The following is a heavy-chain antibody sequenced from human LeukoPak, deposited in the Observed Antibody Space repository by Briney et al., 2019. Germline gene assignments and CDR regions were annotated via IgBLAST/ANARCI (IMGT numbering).Heavy chain of an antibody. J-gene: IGHJ4*02. CDR3: ARDFGTTGTTGGIDY. CDR2: IYYSGST. D-gene: IGHD1-1*01. CDR1: GGSISSYY. V-gene: IGHV4-59*12. Sequence: SETLSLTCTVSGGSISSYYWSWIRQPPGKGLEWIGYIYYSGSTNYNPSLKSRVTISVDTSKNQFSLKLSSVTAADTAVYYCARDFGTTGTTGGIDYWGQGTLVTVSS.